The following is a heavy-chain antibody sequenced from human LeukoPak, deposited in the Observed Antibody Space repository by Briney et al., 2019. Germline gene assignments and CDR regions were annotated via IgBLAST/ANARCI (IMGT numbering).Heavy chain of an antibody. J-gene: IGHJ4*02. CDR3: ARGQWPDY. D-gene: IGHD6-19*01. V-gene: IGHV4-59*01. CDR2: IYYSGST. CDR1: GGSISSYY. Sequence: SETLSLTCTVSGGSISSYYWSWIRQPPGKGLEWIGYIYYSGSTNYNPSLKSRVTISVDTSKNQFSLKLSSVTAADTAVYYCARGQWPDYWGQGTLVTVSS.